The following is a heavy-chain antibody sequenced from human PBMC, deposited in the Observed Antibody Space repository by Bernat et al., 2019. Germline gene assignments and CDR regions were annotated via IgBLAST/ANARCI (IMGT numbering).Heavy chain of an antibody. CDR2: ISSSSSYT. D-gene: IGHD6-19*01. CDR1: GFTFSDYY. CDR3: ARDLIAVAGTLDY. J-gene: IGHJ4*02. V-gene: IGHV3-11*05. Sequence: QVQLVESGGGLVKPGGSLRLSCAASGFTFSDYYMSWIRQAPGKGLEWVSYISSSSSYTNYADSVEGRFTISRDNAKNSLYLQMNSLRAEDTAVYYCARDLIAVAGTLDYWGQGTLVTVSS.